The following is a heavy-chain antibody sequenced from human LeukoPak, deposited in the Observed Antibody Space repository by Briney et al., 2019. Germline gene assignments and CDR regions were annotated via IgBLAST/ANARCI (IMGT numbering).Heavy chain of an antibody. CDR1: GDSVSSNSAA. Sequence: SQTLSLTCAISGDSVSSNSAAWNWIRQSPSSGLEWLGRTYYRSKWYNDYAVSVKSRITINPDTSKNQFSLQLNSVTSEDTAVYYCARGYDSSGYYWGNYYYGMDVWGQGTTVTVSS. J-gene: IGHJ6*02. CDR3: ARGYDSSGYYWGNYYYGMDV. CDR2: TYYRSKWYN. V-gene: IGHV6-1*01. D-gene: IGHD3-22*01.